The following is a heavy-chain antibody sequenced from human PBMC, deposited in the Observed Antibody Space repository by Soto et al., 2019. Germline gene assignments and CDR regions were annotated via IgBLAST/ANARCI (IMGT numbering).Heavy chain of an antibody. Sequence: PSETLSLTCTVSGGSISSGGYYWSWIRQHPGKGLEWIGYIYYSGSTYYNPSLKSRVTISVDTSKNQFSLKLSSVTAAVTAVYYCARGIPYYYDSSGYFPAHWGQGTLVTVSS. V-gene: IGHV4-31*03. CDR3: ARGIPYYYDSSGYFPAH. D-gene: IGHD3-22*01. CDR2: IYYSGST. J-gene: IGHJ4*02. CDR1: GGSISSGGYY.